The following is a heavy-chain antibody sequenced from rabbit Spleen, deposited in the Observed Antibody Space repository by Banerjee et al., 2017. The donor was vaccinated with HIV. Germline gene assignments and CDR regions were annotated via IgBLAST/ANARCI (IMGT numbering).Heavy chain of an antibody. V-gene: IGHV1S40*01. CDR1: GFSFSSNA. J-gene: IGHJ6*01. CDR3: ARDSSSSFSSYGMDL. D-gene: IGHD1-1*01. Sequence: QSLEESGGGLVKPGGTLTLTCTASGFSFSSNAICWVRQAPGKGLEWIACIDAGSSGFTYFASWAKGRFTCSKTSSTTATLQMTRLTVADTATYFCARDSSSSFSSYGMDLWGPGTLVTVS. CDR2: IDAGSSGFT.